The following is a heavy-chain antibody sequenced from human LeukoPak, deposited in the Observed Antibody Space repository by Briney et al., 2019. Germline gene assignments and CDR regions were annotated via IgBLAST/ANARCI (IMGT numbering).Heavy chain of an antibody. Sequence: PSETLSLTCTASGGSISSSSYYWGWIRQPPGKGLEWIGSIYYSGSTYYNPSLKSRVTISVDTSKNQFSLKLSSVTAADTAVYYCASIGYCSNTSCYLFDYWGQGTLVTVSS. CDR3: ASIGYCSNTSCYLFDY. CDR1: GGSISSSSYY. J-gene: IGHJ4*02. V-gene: IGHV4-39*07. D-gene: IGHD2-2*01. CDR2: IYYSGST.